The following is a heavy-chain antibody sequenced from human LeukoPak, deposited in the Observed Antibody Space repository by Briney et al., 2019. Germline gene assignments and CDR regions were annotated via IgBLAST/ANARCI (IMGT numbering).Heavy chain of an antibody. CDR3: AAGYLYYDSSGYYPVGGY. V-gene: IGHV1-58*01. Sequence: RASVKVSCKASGFTFTSSAVQWVRQARGQRLEWIGWIVVGSGNTNYAQKFQERVTTTRDMSTSTAYMELSSLRSEDTAVYYCAAGYLYYDSSGYYPVGGYWGQGTLVTVSS. D-gene: IGHD3-22*01. J-gene: IGHJ4*02. CDR2: IVVGSGNT. CDR1: GFTFTSSA.